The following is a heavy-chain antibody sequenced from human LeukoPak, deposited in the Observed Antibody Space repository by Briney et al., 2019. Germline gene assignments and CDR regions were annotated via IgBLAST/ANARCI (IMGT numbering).Heavy chain of an antibody. CDR2: IIPIFGTA. CDR3: ASLVQQWLADVGGYYYYMDV. J-gene: IGHJ6*03. Sequence: SVKVSCKASGGTFSSYAISWVRQAPGQGLEWMGRIIPIFGTANYAQKFQGRVTITTDESTSTAYMELSSLRSEDTAVYYCASLVQQWLADVGGYYYYMDVWGKGNTVTVSS. D-gene: IGHD6-19*01. V-gene: IGHV1-69*05. CDR1: GGTFSSYA.